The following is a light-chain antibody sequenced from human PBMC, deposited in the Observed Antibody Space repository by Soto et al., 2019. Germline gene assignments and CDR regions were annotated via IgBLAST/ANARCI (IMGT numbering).Light chain of an antibody. CDR3: QSYDNSLSGYV. Sequence: QSVLTQPPSVSGAPGQRVTISCTGSSSNIGAGYDVHWYQQLPGTAPKLLIYVNSNRPSGVPDRFSGSKSGTSASLAITGLQAEDAADYYSQSYDNSLSGYVFGTGTKVTVL. V-gene: IGLV1-40*01. CDR2: VNS. CDR1: SSNIGAGYD. J-gene: IGLJ1*01.